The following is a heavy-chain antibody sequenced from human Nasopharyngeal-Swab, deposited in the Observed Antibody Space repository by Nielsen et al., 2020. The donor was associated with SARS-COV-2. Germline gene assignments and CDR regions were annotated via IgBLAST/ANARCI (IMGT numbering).Heavy chain of an antibody. D-gene: IGHD3-3*01. J-gene: IGHJ6*02. Sequence: WIRQPPGKGLEWVGRIKSKTDGGTTDYAAPVKGRFTISRDDSKNTLYLQMNSLKTEDTAVYYCTTNLGGHITIFGVVIIRGYYYYGMDVWGQGTTATVSS. V-gene: IGHV3-15*01. CDR2: IKSKTDGGTT. CDR3: TTNLGGHITIFGVVIIRGYYYYGMDV.